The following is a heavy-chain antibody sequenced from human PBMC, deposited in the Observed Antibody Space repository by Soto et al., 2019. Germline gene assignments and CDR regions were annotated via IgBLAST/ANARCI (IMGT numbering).Heavy chain of an antibody. J-gene: IGHJ4*02. CDR1: GGSITSSRYY. D-gene: IGHD1-26*01. CDR2: IYYIGTT. V-gene: IGHV4-39*01. Sequence: SETLSLTCTVSGGSITSSRYYWGWIRQSPGKGLEWIGSIYYIGTTYYSPSLKSRVTISVDTSKNQFSLKLSSVTAADTAVYYCARPLDSGTYLFDYWGQGTLVTVSS. CDR3: ARPLDSGTYLFDY.